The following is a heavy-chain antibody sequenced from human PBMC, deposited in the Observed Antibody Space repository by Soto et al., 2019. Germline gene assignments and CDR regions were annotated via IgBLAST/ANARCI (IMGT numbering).Heavy chain of an antibody. D-gene: IGHD3-10*01. CDR2: IILIFGTA. V-gene: IGHV1-69*01. CDR3: ARDPLWFGELLPDY. J-gene: IGHJ4*02. Sequence: QVQLVQSGAEVKKPGSSVKVSCKASGGTFSSYAISWVRQAPGQGLEWMGGIILIFGTANYAQKFQGRVTITADESTSTAYMELSSMRSEDTAVYYCARDPLWFGELLPDYWGQGTLVTVSS. CDR1: GGTFSSYA.